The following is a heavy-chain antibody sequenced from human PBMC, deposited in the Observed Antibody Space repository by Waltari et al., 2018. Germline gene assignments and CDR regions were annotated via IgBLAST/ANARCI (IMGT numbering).Heavy chain of an antibody. CDR1: GGTFSSYA. V-gene: IGHV1-69*05. D-gene: IGHD6-6*01. J-gene: IGHJ3*02. CDR3: ARGPVKGAARQEDAFDI. CDR2: IIPIFGTA. Sequence: QVQLVQSGAEVKKPGSSVKVSCKASGGTFSSYAISWVRQAPGQGLEWMGGIIPIFGTANYAQKCQGRVTITTDESTSTAYMELSSLRSEDTAVYYCARGPVKGAARQEDAFDIWGQGTMVTVSS.